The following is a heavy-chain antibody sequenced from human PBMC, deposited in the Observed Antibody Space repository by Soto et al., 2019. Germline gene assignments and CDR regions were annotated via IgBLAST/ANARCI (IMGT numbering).Heavy chain of an antibody. V-gene: IGHV1-69*02. D-gene: IGHD1-26*01. J-gene: IGHJ4*01. CDR2: ISPTVGIP. CDR3: ATLGSGSYDY. Sequence: QVHLVQSGAEVKKPGSSVKVSCKASGGTFSSYIISWVRQAPGQGLEWMGRISPTVGIPNYAQKFQGRVPITADSSTSTAYMELSSLRSEDTATYYCATLGSGSYDYWGHGTLVTVSS. CDR1: GGTFSSYI.